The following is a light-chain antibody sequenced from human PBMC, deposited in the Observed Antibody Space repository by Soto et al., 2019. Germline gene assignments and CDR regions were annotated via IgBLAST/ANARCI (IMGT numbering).Light chain of an antibody. CDR1: QRIGRW. CDR3: QEYDHYSSNN. Sequence: DIQMTQSHSTPSASVGDSVTITCRASQRIGRWLAWYQQKPGKDPKHLIYDASTLQRAVPTRFSGSGAGTDVTQNITTLHADEFATYYRQEYDHYSSNNFGRETKVAV. J-gene: IGKJ2*01. CDR2: DAS. V-gene: IGKV1-5*01.